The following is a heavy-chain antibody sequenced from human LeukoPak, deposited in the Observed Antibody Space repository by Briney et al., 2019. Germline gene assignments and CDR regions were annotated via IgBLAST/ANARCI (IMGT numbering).Heavy chain of an antibody. D-gene: IGHD3-9*01. CDR3: AKPPRYFDWPAFDY. J-gene: IGHJ4*02. CDR1: GFTFSSYA. Sequence: GGSLRLSCAASGFTFSSYAMSWVRQAPGKGLEWVSAISGSGGSTYYADSVKGRFTISRDNFKNTLYLQMNSLRAEDTAVYYCAKPPRYFDWPAFDYWGQGTLVTVSS. CDR2: ISGSGGST. V-gene: IGHV3-23*01.